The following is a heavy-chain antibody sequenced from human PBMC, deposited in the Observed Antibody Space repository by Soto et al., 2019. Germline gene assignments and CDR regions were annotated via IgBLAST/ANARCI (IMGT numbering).Heavy chain of an antibody. J-gene: IGHJ5*02. Sequence: QVQLVQSGAEVKKPGSPMKVSCKASGGTFNSYDINWVRQAPGQGLEWMGGIIPIVETPKYAQKFHGRDTITADESTNTVYMELSSLRSEDTAMYYCARLSRPNYYDTSGFFKDNWFDPWGQGTLVTVSS. D-gene: IGHD3-22*01. CDR2: IIPIVETP. CDR1: GGTFNSYD. CDR3: ARLSRPNYYDTSGFFKDNWFDP. V-gene: IGHV1-69*01.